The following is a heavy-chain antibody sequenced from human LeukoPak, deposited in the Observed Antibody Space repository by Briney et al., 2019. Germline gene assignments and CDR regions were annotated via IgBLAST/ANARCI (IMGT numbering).Heavy chain of an antibody. J-gene: IGHJ4*02. CDR2: ISGSGDST. Sequence: GGSLRLSCAASGFTFSSYAMSWVRQAPGKGLEWVSYISGSGDSTYYEDSVKGRFTISRDNSKNTLYLQMKSLRAEDTAVYYCAKSLPSWLQALGYRGQGTLVTVSS. CDR3: AKSLPSWLQALGY. CDR1: GFTFSSYA. D-gene: IGHD5-12*01. V-gene: IGHV3-23*01.